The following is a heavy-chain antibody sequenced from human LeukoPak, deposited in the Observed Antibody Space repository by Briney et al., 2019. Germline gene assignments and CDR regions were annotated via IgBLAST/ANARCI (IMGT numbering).Heavy chain of an antibody. CDR1: GYTFTGYY. Sequence: ASVKVSCKASGYTFTGYYMHWVRQAPGQGLEWMGWINPNSGGTNYAQKLQGRVTMTTDTSTSTAYMELRSLRSDDTAVYYCARDSLAVAGAYYDYWGQGTLVTVSS. CDR2: INPNSGGT. CDR3: ARDSLAVAGAYYDY. D-gene: IGHD6-19*01. J-gene: IGHJ4*02. V-gene: IGHV1-2*02.